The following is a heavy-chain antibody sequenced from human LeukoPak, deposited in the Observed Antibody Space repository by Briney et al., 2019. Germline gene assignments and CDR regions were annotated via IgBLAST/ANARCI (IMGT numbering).Heavy chain of an antibody. V-gene: IGHV1-2*02. D-gene: IGHD6-13*01. CDR1: GYTFSTYW. Sequence: ASVKVSCKASGYTFSTYWLHWLRQAPGQGLEWMGWINPNNGDTYSAQIFQGRVTMTRDTSISTVYMELSRLRSDDTAVYYCARVLGIAVAGTEPSDAFDIWGQGTMVTVSS. CDR2: INPNNGDT. CDR3: ARVLGIAVAGTEPSDAFDI. J-gene: IGHJ3*02.